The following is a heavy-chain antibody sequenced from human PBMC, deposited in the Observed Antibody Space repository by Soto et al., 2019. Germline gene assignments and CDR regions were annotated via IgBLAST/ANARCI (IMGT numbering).Heavy chain of an antibody. V-gene: IGHV1-69*13. CDR1: GGTFSSYA. J-gene: IGHJ6*02. Sequence: GASVKVSCKASGGTFSSYAISWVRQAPGQGLEWMGGIIPIFGTANYAQKFQGRVTITADESTSTAYMELSSLRSEDMAVYYCARSRYYYDSSGSIGCMDVWVQGTTVTVSS. D-gene: IGHD3-22*01. CDR3: ARSRYYYDSSGSIGCMDV. CDR2: IIPIFGTA.